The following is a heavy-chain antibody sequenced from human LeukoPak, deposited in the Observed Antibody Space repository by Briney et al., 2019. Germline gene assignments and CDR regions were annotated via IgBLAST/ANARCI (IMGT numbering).Heavy chain of an antibody. D-gene: IGHD3-22*01. V-gene: IGHV1-69*06. CDR3: ARDSSSSGYYYFDY. CDR2: IIPIFGTA. J-gene: IGHJ4*02. CDR1: GGTFSSYA. Sequence: SVKVSCKDSGGTFSSYAISWVRQAPGQGLEWMGGIIPIFGTANYAQKFQGRVTITADKSTSTAYMELSSLRYEDTAVYYCARDSSSSGYYYFDYWGQGTLVTVSS.